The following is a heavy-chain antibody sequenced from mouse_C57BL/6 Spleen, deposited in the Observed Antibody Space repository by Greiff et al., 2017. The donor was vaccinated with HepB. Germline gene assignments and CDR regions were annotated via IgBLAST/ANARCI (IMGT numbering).Heavy chain of an antibody. CDR1: GYTFTDYY. V-gene: IGHV1-26*01. CDR3: ARGLDYFDY. Sequence: EVQLQQSGPELVKPGASVKISCKASGYTFTDYYMNWVKQSHGKSLEWIGDINPNNGGTSYNQKFKGKATLTVDKSSSTAYMELRSLTSEDSAVYYCARGLDYFDYWGQGTTLTVSS. J-gene: IGHJ2*01. D-gene: IGHD3-3*01. CDR2: INPNNGGT.